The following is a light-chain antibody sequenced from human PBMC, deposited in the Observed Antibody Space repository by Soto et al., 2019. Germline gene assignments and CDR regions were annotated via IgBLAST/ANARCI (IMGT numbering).Light chain of an antibody. Sequence: EIVLTQSPGTLSLSPGERATLSCRASQSVSSDSLAWYQQKPGQAPRLLIYAASSRATGTPDRFSGSGSGTDFTLSISRLEPEDFAVYYCQQYGTSPSWTFGQGTKVEI. J-gene: IGKJ1*01. CDR2: AAS. CDR3: QQYGTSPSWT. CDR1: QSVSSDS. V-gene: IGKV3-20*01.